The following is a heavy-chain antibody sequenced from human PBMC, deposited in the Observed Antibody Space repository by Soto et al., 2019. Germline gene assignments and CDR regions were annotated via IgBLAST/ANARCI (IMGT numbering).Heavy chain of an antibody. D-gene: IGHD1-26*01. Sequence: QVQLVQSGAELKKPGASVKVSCKGSGYTFTGYYIHWVRQTPGQGPEWMGEISPQTGGTKYAQKYQGRVTMTRATSITTVYMELSNLSPDDTAVYYCGRGRSGELVIFYWGQGTLVTVSS. CDR1: GYTFTGYY. CDR3: GRGRSGELVIFY. J-gene: IGHJ4*02. CDR2: ISPQTGGT. V-gene: IGHV1-2*02.